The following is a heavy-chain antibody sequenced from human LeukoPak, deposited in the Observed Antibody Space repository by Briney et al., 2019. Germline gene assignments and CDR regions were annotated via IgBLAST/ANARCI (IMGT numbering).Heavy chain of an antibody. CDR1: GFTVSSNY. CDR2: IYSGGST. Sequence: PGGSLRLSCAASGFTVSSNYMSWVRQAPGKGLEWVSIIYSGGSTYFSDSVKGRFTISGDNSKNTLYLQMNSLRAEDTALYYCARVPDASWIQLGSWGQGTLVTVRS. J-gene: IGHJ4*02. V-gene: IGHV3-53*01. CDR3: ARVPDASWIQLGS. D-gene: IGHD6-13*01.